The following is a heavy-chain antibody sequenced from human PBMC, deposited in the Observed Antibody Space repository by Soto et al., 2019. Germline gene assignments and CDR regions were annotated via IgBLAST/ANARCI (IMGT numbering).Heavy chain of an antibody. J-gene: IGHJ4*02. Sequence: GGSLRLSCAASGFTFSSYWMHWVRQAPGKGLVWVSRINSDGSSTSYADSVKGRLTISRDNAKNTLYLQMNSLRAEDTAVYYCAREGYDFWSGYIDYWGQGTLVTVSS. D-gene: IGHD3-3*01. CDR1: GFTFSSYW. CDR2: INSDGSST. CDR3: AREGYDFWSGYIDY. V-gene: IGHV3-74*01.